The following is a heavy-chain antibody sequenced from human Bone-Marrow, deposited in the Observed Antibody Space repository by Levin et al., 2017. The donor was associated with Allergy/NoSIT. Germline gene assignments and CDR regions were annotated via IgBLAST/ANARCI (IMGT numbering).Heavy chain of an antibody. D-gene: IGHD3-10*01. CDR2: IYYSGSSGST. Sequence: KASETLSLTCTVSGGSVSSSNDYWGWIRQPPGKGLEWIGSIYYSGSSGSTYYNPSLKSRVTISADTSQNQFSLRLSSVTAADTAGYYCARQTSSGQDRGWRRIYYFYMDVWGKGTTVTVS. CDR1: GGSVSSSNDY. V-gene: IGHV4-39*01. CDR3: ARQTSSGQDRGWRRIYYFYMDV. J-gene: IGHJ6*03.